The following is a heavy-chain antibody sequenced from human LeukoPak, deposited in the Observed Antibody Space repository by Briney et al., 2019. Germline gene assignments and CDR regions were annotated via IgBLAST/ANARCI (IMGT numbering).Heavy chain of an antibody. J-gene: IGHJ4*02. V-gene: IGHV5-51*01. CDR1: GYSFTSYW. D-gene: IGHD1-26*01. CDR3: ARSASYLVGHDY. CDR2: ISPGDSDT. Sequence: GESLKISGKGSGYSFTSYWIGWVRQMPGKGLEWMGLISPGDSDTRYSPSLQGHVTISADKSSSTAYLQWSSLKASDTAMYYCARSASYLVGHDYWGQGTLVTVSS.